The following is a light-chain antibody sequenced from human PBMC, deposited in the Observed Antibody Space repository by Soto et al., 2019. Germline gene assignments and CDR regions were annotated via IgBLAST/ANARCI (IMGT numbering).Light chain of an antibody. Sequence: QSALTQPASVSGSPGQSITISCTGTSSDVGSYNLVSWYQQHTGKAPKLMIYEGSKRPSGVSHRFSGSKSGNTASLTISGLQAEDEAAYYCCSYAGSLYVFGTGTKVTVL. CDR1: SSDVGSYNL. V-gene: IGLV2-23*01. J-gene: IGLJ1*01. CDR3: CSYAGSLYV. CDR2: EGS.